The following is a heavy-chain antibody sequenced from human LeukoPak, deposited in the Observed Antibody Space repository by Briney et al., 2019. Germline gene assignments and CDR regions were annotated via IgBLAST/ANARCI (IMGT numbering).Heavy chain of an antibody. J-gene: IGHJ4*02. CDR2: IYYIGST. CDR1: GGSISSSSYY. V-gene: IGHV4-39*01. D-gene: IGHD3-3*01. CDR3: ARHGYYDFWSGYRSLQPYDY. Sequence: SETLSLTCTLSGGSISSSSYYWGWVRQPPRKWLEWIGSIYYIGSTYYTPSLKSRVTISVDTSKNQFSLKLSSVTAADTAVYYCARHGYYDFWSGYRSLQPYDYWGQGTLVTVSS.